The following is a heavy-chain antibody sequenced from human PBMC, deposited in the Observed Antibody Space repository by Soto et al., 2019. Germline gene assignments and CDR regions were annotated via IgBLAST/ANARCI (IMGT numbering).Heavy chain of an antibody. CDR3: ARGEQSAQFDY. CDR1: GFTFSAYS. J-gene: IGHJ4*02. CDR2: ISSGRSYM. D-gene: IGHD6-19*01. Sequence: EVQLVESGGGLVKPGGSLRLSCATSGFTFSAYSMNWVRQAPGKGLEWVSSISSGRSYMYYADSVKGRFTISRDNAKKSLDLQMNSLRAEDTAEYYCARGEQSAQFDYWGQGILVTVSS. V-gene: IGHV3-21*01.